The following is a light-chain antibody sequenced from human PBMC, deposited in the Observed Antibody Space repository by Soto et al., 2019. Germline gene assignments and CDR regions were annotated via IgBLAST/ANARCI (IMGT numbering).Light chain of an antibody. Sequence: DIQMTQSPSSLSASVGDRVTIACRASQSISSFLSWYQQKTGKAPKLLIYAESSLQSGVPSRFSVSGSGTDFTVTISSLQPEDFATYYCQQSYSTPRTLGQGTKLEIK. J-gene: IGKJ2*01. CDR3: QQSYSTPRT. CDR2: AES. V-gene: IGKV1-39*01. CDR1: QSISSF.